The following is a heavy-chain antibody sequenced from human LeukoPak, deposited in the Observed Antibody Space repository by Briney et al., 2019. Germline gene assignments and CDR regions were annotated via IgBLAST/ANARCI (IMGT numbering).Heavy chain of an antibody. Sequence: GGSLRLSCAASGFTFSDYCVSWIRQAPGKGLEWVSYISSSGSTKYYADSVKGRFTISRDNAKNSLYLQMNSLRAEDTAVYYCARGGPDYWGQGTLVTVSS. D-gene: IGHD3-16*01. CDR2: ISSSGSTK. CDR3: ARGGPDY. V-gene: IGHV3-11*04. CDR1: GFTFSDYC. J-gene: IGHJ4*02.